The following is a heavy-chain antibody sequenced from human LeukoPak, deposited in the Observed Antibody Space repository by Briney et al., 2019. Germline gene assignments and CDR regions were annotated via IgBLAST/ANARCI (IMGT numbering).Heavy chain of an antibody. CDR3: ARVVTRNNWFDP. J-gene: IGHJ5*02. CDR1: GDSVSNKNTA. D-gene: IGHD1-14*01. Sequence: SQTLSLTCGISGDSVSNKNTAWNWIRQSPSRGLEWLGRTYYRPKWYNDYAVSVKSRITINPDTSKNQFSLQLNSVTPEDTAVYYCARVVTRNNWFDPWGQGTLVTVSS. CDR2: TYYRPKWYN. V-gene: IGHV6-1*01.